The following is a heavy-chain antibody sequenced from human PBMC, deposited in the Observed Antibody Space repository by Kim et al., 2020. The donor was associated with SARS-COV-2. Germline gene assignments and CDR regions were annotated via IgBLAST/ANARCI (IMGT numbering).Heavy chain of an antibody. Sequence: SETLSLTCAVYGGSFSGYYWSWIRQPPGKGLEWIGEINHSGSTNYNPSLKSRVTISVDTSKNQFSLKLSSVTAADTAVYYCARGRLVYYGMDVWGQGTTV. CDR2: INHSGST. J-gene: IGHJ6*02. D-gene: IGHD6-6*01. CDR3: ARGRLVYYGMDV. CDR1: GGSFSGYY. V-gene: IGHV4-34*01.